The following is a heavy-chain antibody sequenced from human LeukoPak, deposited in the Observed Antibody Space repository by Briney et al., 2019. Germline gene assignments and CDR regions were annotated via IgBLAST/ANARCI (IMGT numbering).Heavy chain of an antibody. Sequence: PSETLSLTCTVSGGSVSSYYRTWIRQSAGKGLEYIGRIYTSNSANYNPSLKSRVTISVDTSKNQFSLKLSSVTAADTAVYYCARLGSGISKIDYWGQGTLVTVSS. D-gene: IGHD3-10*01. CDR2: IYTSNSA. CDR3: ARLGSGISKIDY. J-gene: IGHJ4*02. V-gene: IGHV4-4*07. CDR1: GGSVSSYY.